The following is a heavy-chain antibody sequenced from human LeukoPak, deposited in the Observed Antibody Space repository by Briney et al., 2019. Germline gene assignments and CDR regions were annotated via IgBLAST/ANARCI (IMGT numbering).Heavy chain of an antibody. D-gene: IGHD6-13*01. CDR2: VYYSGST. J-gene: IGHJ4*02. V-gene: IGHV4-59*01. CDR3: ARDRGGFLGSSWVLFDY. Sequence: SETLSLTCAVSGGSLTGYFWTWIRQPPGKGLEWIGYVYYSGSTNYNPSLKSRVTISVDTSKNQFSLKLSSVTAADTAVYYCARDRGGFLGSSWVLFDYWGQGTLVTVSS. CDR1: GGSLTGYF.